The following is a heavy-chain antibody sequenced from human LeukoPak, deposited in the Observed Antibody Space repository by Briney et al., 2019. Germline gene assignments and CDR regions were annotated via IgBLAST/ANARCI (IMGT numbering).Heavy chain of an antibody. CDR3: ATIVQGAFEI. Sequence: GGSLRLSCAASGFTFSTHWMVWVRRAPGKGLLWVSRIDPDGSSTTYADSVKGRFTNSTDNARSTLYLQMNSLRAEDTAVYYCATIVQGAFEIWGLGTMVTVSS. V-gene: IGHV3-74*03. CDR2: IDPDGSST. D-gene: IGHD5-24*01. J-gene: IGHJ3*02. CDR1: GFTFSTHW.